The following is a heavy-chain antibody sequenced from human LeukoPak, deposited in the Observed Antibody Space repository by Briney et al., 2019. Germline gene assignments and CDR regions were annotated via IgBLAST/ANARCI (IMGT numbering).Heavy chain of an antibody. CDR2: VGTGADT. D-gene: IGHD2-15*01. CDR3: TRKTPGRTPFDY. CDR1: GFTFSIYA. V-gene: IGHV3-23*01. Sequence: GGSLRLSCLASGFTFSIYAMDWVRQAPGQGLKWVSAVGTGADTYYADSVRGRFTISRDNSKNTLYLQMDSLRAEDTAIYYCTRKTPGRTPFDYWGQGTLVTVSS. J-gene: IGHJ4*02.